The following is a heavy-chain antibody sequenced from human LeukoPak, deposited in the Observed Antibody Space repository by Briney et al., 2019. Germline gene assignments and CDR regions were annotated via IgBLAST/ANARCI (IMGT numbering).Heavy chain of an antibody. D-gene: IGHD6-19*01. CDR1: GFTFGDYA. CDR3: TRGRKTRRYSSGWYEGGFDY. V-gene: IGHV3-49*04. Sequence: PGGSLRLSCTASGFTFGDYAMSWVRQAPGKGLEWVGFIRSKAYGGTTEYAASVKGRFTISRDDSKSIAYLQMNSLKTEDTAVYYCTRGRKTRRYSSGWYEGGFDYWGQGTLVTVSS. J-gene: IGHJ4*02. CDR2: IRSKAYGGTT.